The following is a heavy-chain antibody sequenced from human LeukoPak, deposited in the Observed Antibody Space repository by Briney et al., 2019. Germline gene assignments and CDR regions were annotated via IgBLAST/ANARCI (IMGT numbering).Heavy chain of an antibody. CDR3: ARGHCYGSGSYRCYYYYYMDV. V-gene: IGHV1-8*03. CDR2: MNPNSGNT. CDR1: GYTFTSYD. D-gene: IGHD3-10*01. Sequence: GASVKVSCKASGYTFTSYDINWVRQATGQGLEWMGWMNPNSGNTGYAQKFQGRVTITRNTSISTAYMELSGLRSEDTAVYYCARGHCYGSGSYRCYYYYYMDVWGKGTTVTVSS. J-gene: IGHJ6*03.